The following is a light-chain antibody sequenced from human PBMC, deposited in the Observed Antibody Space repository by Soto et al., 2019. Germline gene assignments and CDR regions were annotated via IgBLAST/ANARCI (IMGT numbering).Light chain of an antibody. CDR2: EVS. V-gene: IGLV2-14*01. Sequence: SVLTQPASVSGSPGQSITISCTGTSSDVGGYNYVSWYQQHPGKAPKLMIYEVSNRPSGVSNRFSGSKSGNTASLTISGLQAEDEADYYCSSYTSSSTYWVFGGGTKVTVL. CDR1: SSDVGGYNY. CDR3: SSYTSSSTYWV. J-gene: IGLJ3*02.